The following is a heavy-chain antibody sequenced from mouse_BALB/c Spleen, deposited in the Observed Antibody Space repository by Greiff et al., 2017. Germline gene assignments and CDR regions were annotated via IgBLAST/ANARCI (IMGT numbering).Heavy chain of an antibody. D-gene: IGHD2-3*01. CDR1: GDSITSGY. Sequence: EVQLQESGPSLVKPSQTLSLTCSVTGDSITSGYWNWIRKFPGNKLEYMGYISYSGSTYYNPSLKSRISITRDTSKNQYYLQLNSVTTEDTATYYCARGEIGWLLRYFDVWGAGTTVTVSS. V-gene: IGHV3-8*02. CDR2: ISYSGST. CDR3: ARGEIGWLLRYFDV. J-gene: IGHJ1*01.